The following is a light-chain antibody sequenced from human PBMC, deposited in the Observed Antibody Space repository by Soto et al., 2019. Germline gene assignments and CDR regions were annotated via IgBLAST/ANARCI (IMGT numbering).Light chain of an antibody. CDR1: QSISSY. CDR2: AAS. J-gene: IGKJ1*01. Sequence: DIQMTQSPSSLSASVGDRVTITCRASQSISSYLNWYQQKPGKAPKLLIYAASSLQSGLPSRFSGSGSGTDFTLTISSLQPEDFATYYCQQSYSTPWTFGQGTKVEIK. V-gene: IGKV1-39*01. CDR3: QQSYSTPWT.